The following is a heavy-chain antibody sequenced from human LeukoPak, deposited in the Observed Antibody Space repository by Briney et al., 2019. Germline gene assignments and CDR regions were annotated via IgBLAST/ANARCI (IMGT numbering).Heavy chain of an antibody. J-gene: IGHJ4*02. CDR2: ISGSGGST. Sequence: PGGSLRLSCAASGFTFTRCAMIWVRQAPGKGLEWVSGISGSGGSTYYADSVKGRFTISRDNSKNTVYLQMNSLRAEDTAVYYCAKNPHAVSLVGGHYFDYWGQGTLVTVSS. D-gene: IGHD2-15*01. V-gene: IGHV3-23*01. CDR1: GFTFTRCA. CDR3: AKNPHAVSLVGGHYFDY.